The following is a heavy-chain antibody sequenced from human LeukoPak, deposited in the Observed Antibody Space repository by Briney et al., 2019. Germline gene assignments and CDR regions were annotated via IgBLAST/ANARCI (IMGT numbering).Heavy chain of an antibody. V-gene: IGHV1-2*02. J-gene: IGHJ4*02. Sequence: ASVKVSCKASGYTFTGYYMHWVRQAPGQGLEWMGWINPNSGGTNYAQKFQGRVTMTTDTSTSTAYMELRSLRSDDTAVYYCAREPFDTYYYDSSGFDYWGQGTLVTVSS. CDR1: GYTFTGYY. CDR2: INPNSGGT. D-gene: IGHD3-22*01. CDR3: AREPFDTYYYDSSGFDY.